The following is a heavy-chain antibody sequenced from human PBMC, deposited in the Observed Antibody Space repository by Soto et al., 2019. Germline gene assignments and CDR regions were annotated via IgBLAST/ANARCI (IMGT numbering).Heavy chain of an antibody. V-gene: IGHV3-48*02. CDR1: GFTFSSYS. CDR3: ARAGTSLGYCSSTSCYEFDY. J-gene: IGHJ4*02. Sequence: GGSLRLSCAASGFTFSSYSMNWVRQAPGKGLQWVSYISRSSSNIYYADSVKGRFTISRDTAKSSLYLQMNTLTDEDTAVYYCARAGTSLGYCSSTSCYEFDYWGQGTLVTVSS. D-gene: IGHD2-2*01. CDR2: ISRSSSNI.